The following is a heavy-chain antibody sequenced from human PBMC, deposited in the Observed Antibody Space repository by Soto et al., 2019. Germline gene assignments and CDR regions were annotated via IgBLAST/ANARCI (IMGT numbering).Heavy chain of an antibody. V-gene: IGHV4-61*01. CDR3: AGEGWLVRGGIDY. D-gene: IGHD6-19*01. CDR1: GGSVSSGSYY. CDR2: IYYSGST. Sequence: QVQLQESGPGLVKPSETLSLTCTVSGGSVSSGSYYWSWIRQPPGKGLEWIGYIYYSGSTNYNPPLKSRVTISVDTSKNPFPLKLSFVTAADTAVYYCAGEGWLVRGGIDYWGQGTLVTVSS. J-gene: IGHJ4*02.